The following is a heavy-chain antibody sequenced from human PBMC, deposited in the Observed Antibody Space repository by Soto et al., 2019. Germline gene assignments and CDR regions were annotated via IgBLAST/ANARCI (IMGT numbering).Heavy chain of an antibody. CDR3: AHIPFSVRWLQFDY. V-gene: IGHV2-5*02. Sequence: QITLKESGPTLVKPTQTLTLTCTFSGFSLSTSGVGVGWIRQPPGKALEWLALIYWDDDKRYSPSLKSRLTIXKXTXXNQVVLTMTNMDPVDTATYYCAHIPFSVRWLQFDYWGQGTLVTVSS. CDR1: GFSLSTSGVG. D-gene: IGHD5-12*01. CDR2: IYWDDDK. J-gene: IGHJ4*02.